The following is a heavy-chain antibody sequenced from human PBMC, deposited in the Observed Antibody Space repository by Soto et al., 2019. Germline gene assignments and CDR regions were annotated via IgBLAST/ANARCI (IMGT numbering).Heavy chain of an antibody. J-gene: IGHJ6*02. CDR3: ARGGYCSSTSCPGYYYYGMDV. CDR1: GGSFSGYY. CDR2: INHSGST. Sequence: NPSETLSLTCAVYGGSFSGYYWSWIRQPPGKGLEWIGEINHSGSTNYNPSLKSRVTISVDTSKNQFSLKLSSVTAADTAVYYCARGGYCSSTSCPGYYYYGMDVWGQGTTVTVSS. V-gene: IGHV4-34*01. D-gene: IGHD2-2*01.